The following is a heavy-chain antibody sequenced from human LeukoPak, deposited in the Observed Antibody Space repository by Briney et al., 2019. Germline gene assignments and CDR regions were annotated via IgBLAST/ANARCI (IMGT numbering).Heavy chain of an antibody. D-gene: IGHD3-10*01. CDR2: IYYSWST. Sequence: SETLSLTCTVSVDSISIYYWSWIRQPPGKGLEGIGYIYYSWSTNYNPSLKSRVTISVDPSKNQFSLKLSSVTAADTAVYYCARGSSMAGGFGGLPYGSFDYWGQGTLVTVSS. J-gene: IGHJ4*02. CDR3: ARGSSMAGGFGGLPYGSFDY. V-gene: IGHV4-59*01. CDR1: VDSISIYY.